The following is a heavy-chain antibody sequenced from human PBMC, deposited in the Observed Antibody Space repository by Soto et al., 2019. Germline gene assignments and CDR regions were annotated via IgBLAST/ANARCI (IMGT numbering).Heavy chain of an antibody. CDR2: ISSSSSNI. CDR1: GFTFSSYS. Sequence: GGSLRLSCAASGFTFSSYSMNWVRQAPGKGLERVSYISSSSSNIYYADSVKGRFTISRDNAKNSLYLQMNSLRSEDTAVYYCARDIGDYYDSSGYYPAPDYWGQGTLVTVSS. J-gene: IGHJ4*02. CDR3: ARDIGDYYDSSGYYPAPDY. D-gene: IGHD3-22*01. V-gene: IGHV3-48*01.